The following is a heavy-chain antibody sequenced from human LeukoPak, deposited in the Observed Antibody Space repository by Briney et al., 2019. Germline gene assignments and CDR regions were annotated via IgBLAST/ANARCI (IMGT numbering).Heavy chain of an antibody. V-gene: IGHV4-4*07. J-gene: IGHJ3*02. Sequence: SETLSLTCTVSGGSISSYYWSWIRQPAGKGLEWIGRIYTSGSTNYNPSLKSRVTMSVDTSKNQFSLKLSSVTAADTAVYYCARSSGWYKVEAFDIWGQGTMVTVSS. CDR1: GGSISSYY. CDR2: IYTSGST. CDR3: ARSSGWYKVEAFDI. D-gene: IGHD6-19*01.